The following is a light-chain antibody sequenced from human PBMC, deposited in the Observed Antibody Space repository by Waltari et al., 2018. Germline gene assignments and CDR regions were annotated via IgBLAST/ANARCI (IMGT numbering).Light chain of an antibody. Sequence: IVLPQSPSTLSLSPGARSPLSCRASQRVGRFLAWYQQKPGQAPRLLIYHASIRATGIPDRFSGSGSGTDFSLTISGLEPEDFAVYYCQKYVNLPATFGQGTKVEIK. CDR3: QKYVNLPAT. CDR2: HAS. V-gene: IGKV3-20*01. J-gene: IGKJ1*01. CDR1: QRVGRF.